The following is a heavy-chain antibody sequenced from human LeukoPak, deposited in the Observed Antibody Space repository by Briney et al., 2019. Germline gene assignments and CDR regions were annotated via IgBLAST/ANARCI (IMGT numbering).Heavy chain of an antibody. CDR2: INPNSGGT. V-gene: IGHV1-2*02. CDR3: ARVAAEVVGVPGAIGFGWLRRDYYYMDV. Sequence: ASVKVSCKASGYIFTGYYMYWVRQAPGQGLEWMGWINPNSGGTNYAQKFQGRVTMTRDMSTSTVHMELSSLRSEDTAVYYCARVAAEVVGVPGAIGFGWLRRDYYYMDVWGKGTPVTVSS. CDR1: GYIFTGYY. J-gene: IGHJ6*03. D-gene: IGHD2-2*02.